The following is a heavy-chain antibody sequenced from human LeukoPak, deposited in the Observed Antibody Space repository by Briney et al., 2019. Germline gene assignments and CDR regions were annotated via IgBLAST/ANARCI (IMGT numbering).Heavy chain of an antibody. D-gene: IGHD3-3*01. J-gene: IGHJ5*02. CDR3: AKAPYDFWSPGQSDWLDP. CDR2: ISGSGGST. V-gene: IGHV3-23*01. Sequence: GGSLRLSCAASGFTFSSYAMSWVRQAPGKGLEWVSGISGSGGSTYYADSVKGRFTISRDNSKNTLYLQLNSLRAEDTAVYYCAKAPYDFWSPGQSDWLDPWGQGTLVTVSS. CDR1: GFTFSSYA.